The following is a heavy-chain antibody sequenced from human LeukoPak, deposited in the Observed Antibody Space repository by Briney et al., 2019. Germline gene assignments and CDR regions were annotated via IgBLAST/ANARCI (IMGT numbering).Heavy chain of an antibody. Sequence: PSETLSLTCAVSGYSISSGYYWGWIRQPPGKGLEWIGSIYHSGSTYYNPSLKSRVTISVDTSKNQFSLKLSSVTAADTAVYYCARKRRDGYNLGYFDYWGQGTLVTVSS. CDR1: GYSISSGYY. J-gene: IGHJ4*02. CDR2: IYHSGST. CDR3: ARKRRDGYNLGYFDY. D-gene: IGHD5-24*01. V-gene: IGHV4-38-2*01.